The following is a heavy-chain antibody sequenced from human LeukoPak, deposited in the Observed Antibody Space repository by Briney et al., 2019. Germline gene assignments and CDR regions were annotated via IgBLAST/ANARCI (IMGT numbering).Heavy chain of an antibody. CDR1: GGSISSYY. CDR2: IYYSGST. J-gene: IGHJ6*02. D-gene: IGHD1-14*01. V-gene: IGHV4-59*08. CDR3: ARHTGTQLYYYGMDV. Sequence: PSETLSLTCTVSGGSISSYYWSWIRQPPGEGLEWIGYIYYSGSTNYNPPLKSRVTISVDTSKNQFSLKLSSVTAADTAVYYCARHTGTQLYYYGMDVWGQGTTVTVSS.